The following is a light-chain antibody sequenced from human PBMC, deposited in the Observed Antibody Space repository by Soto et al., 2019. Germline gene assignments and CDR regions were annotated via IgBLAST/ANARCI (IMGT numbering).Light chain of an antibody. J-gene: IGKJ5*01. CDR1: QDINNY. CDR2: DAT. Sequence: DTQMTQSPSSLSASVGDRVTITCRASQDINNYIDWYQQKPGKAPKLLIYDATKLETGVPSRFSGSGSRTDFSFTISSLQPDDIATYFCHQYDNLPPTFGQGTRLEIK. CDR3: HQYDNLPPT. V-gene: IGKV1-33*01.